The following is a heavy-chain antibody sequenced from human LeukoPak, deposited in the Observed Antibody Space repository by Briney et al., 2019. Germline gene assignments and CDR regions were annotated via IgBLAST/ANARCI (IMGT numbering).Heavy chain of an antibody. CDR1: GFTFSSYA. Sequence: GGSLRLSCAAPGFTFSSYAMSWVRQAPGKGLEWVSAISGSGGSTYYADSVKGRFTISRDNSKNTLYLQMNSLRTEDTAVYYCANHALAARPPYYYYYYTDVWGKGTTVTVSS. CDR2: ISGSGGST. CDR3: ANHALAARPPYYYYYYTDV. D-gene: IGHD6-6*01. V-gene: IGHV3-23*01. J-gene: IGHJ6*03.